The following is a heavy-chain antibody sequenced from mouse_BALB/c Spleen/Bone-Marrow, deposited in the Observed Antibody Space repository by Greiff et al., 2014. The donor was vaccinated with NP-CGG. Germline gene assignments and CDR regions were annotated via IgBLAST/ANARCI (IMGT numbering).Heavy chain of an antibody. J-gene: IGHJ4*01. D-gene: IGHD3-1*01. CDR2: INPSTGYT. CDR3: ARPRGYRADYAMDY. V-gene: IGHV1-7*01. Sequence: VKLVESGAELAKPGASVKMSCKASGYTFTSYWMHWVKQRPGQGLEWIGYINPSTGYTEYNQKFKDKATLTADKSSSTAYMQLSSLTSEDSAVYYCARPRGYRADYAMDYWGQGTSVTVSS. CDR1: GYTFTSYW.